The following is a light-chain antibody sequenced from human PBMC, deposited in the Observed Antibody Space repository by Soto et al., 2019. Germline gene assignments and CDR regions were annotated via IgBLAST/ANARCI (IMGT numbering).Light chain of an antibody. J-gene: IGKJ1*01. CDR3: QHYGSSRT. CDR2: GAS. Sequence: EIVLTQSPGNLSLSPGERATLSCRASQSVSSNDLAWYQQKFGQAPRLLIYGASSRATGIPDRFSGSGSGIDFTLTISRLEPEDFAVYYCQHYGSSRTFGKGTKVEIK. V-gene: IGKV3-20*01. CDR1: QSVSSND.